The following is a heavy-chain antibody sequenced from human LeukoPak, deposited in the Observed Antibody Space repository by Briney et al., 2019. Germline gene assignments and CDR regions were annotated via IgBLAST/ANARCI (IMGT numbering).Heavy chain of an antibody. D-gene: IGHD3-10*01. CDR2: VYYSDSP. Sequence: SETLSLTCTVSGGSISNYFWSWIRQPPGKGLECMGYVYYSDSPNYNPSLKSRVTVSVDTSKNQFSLKLSSVTAADTAVYYCARSGRIKKAILLWFGERGLFDYWGQGTLVTVSS. J-gene: IGHJ4*02. CDR1: GGSISNYF. V-gene: IGHV4-59*12. CDR3: ARSGRIKKAILLWFGERGLFDY.